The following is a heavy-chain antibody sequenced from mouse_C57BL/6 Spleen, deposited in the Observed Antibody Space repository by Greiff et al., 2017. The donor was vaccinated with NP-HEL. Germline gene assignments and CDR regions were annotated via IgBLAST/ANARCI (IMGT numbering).Heavy chain of an antibody. CDR2: ISSGGSYT. V-gene: IGHV5-6*01. CDR3: ARHGPDYFDY. J-gene: IGHJ2*01. Sequence: EVKLVESGGDLVKPGGSLKLSCAASGFTFSSYGMSWVRQTPDKRLEWVATISSGGSYTYYPDSVKGRFTISRDTAKNTLYLQMSSLKSEDTAMYYCARHGPDYFDYWGQGTTLTVSS. CDR1: GFTFSSYG.